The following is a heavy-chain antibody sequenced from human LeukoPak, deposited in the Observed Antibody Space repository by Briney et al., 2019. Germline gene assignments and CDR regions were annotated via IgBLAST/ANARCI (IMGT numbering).Heavy chain of an antibody. CDR2: INPYSGGT. J-gene: IGHJ4*02. CDR1: GYTFTAYY. Sequence: ASVKVSCKASGYTFTAYYMNWLRQALGQGLESMGWINPYSGGTNYAQKFQGRVTMTRDTSISTASMEMSRLRSDDTAVYYCARSFNVESGSSYFDYWGQGTLVTVSS. V-gene: IGHV1-2*02. CDR3: ARSFNVESGSSYFDY. D-gene: IGHD2-21*01.